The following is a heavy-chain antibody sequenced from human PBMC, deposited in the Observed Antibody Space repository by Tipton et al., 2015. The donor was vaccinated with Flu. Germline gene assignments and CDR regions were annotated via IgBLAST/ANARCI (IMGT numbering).Heavy chain of an antibody. D-gene: IGHD3-22*01. V-gene: IGHV3-33*01. CDR3: ARDPYYDSSGYYYVGAFDI. J-gene: IGHJ3*02. Sequence: QLVQSGGGLIQPGGSLRLSCAASGFTFSSYGMHWVRQAPGKGLEWVAVIWYDGSNKYYADSVKGRFTISRDNSKDTLYLQMNSLRAEDTAVYYCARDPYYDSSGYYYVGAFDIWGQGTMVTVSS. CDR1: GFTFSSYG. CDR2: IWYDGSNK.